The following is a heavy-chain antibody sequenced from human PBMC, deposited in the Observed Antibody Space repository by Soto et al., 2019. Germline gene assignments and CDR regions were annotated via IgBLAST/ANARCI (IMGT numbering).Heavy chain of an antibody. J-gene: IGHJ4*02. CDR1: GYSFTRLD. Sequence: ASVKVSCKASGYSFTRLDINWVRQTAGQGLEWMGWMQPSTGRTGYAQKFQGRVTMTRDTSINTAYMELTTLTSDDTAFYYCARGVSAGVDYWGQGTLVTVSS. V-gene: IGHV1-8*01. CDR3: ARGVSAGVDY. D-gene: IGHD1-26*01. CDR2: MQPSTGRT.